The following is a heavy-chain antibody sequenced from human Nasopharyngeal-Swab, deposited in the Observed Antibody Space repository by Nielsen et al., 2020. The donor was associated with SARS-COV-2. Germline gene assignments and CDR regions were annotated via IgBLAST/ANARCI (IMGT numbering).Heavy chain of an antibody. J-gene: IGHJ6*02. CDR1: GFTFSDYY. V-gene: IGHV3-11*01. CDR2: ISSSGSTI. CDR3: ARSSIAAREYYYGMDV. D-gene: IGHD6-6*01. Sequence: GGSLRLSCAASGFTFSDYYMSWIRQAPGKGLEWVSYISSSGSTIYYADSVKGRFTISRDNAKNSLYLQMNSLRAEDTAAYYCARSSIAAREYYYGMDVWGQGTTVTVSS.